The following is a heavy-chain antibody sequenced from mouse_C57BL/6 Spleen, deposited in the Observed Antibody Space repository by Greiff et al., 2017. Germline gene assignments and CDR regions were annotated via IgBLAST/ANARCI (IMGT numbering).Heavy chain of an antibody. CDR3: ARSVYYGSSPSWYFDV. J-gene: IGHJ1*03. CDR1: GYTFTSYW. Sequence: VQLQQPGAELVRPGSSVKLSCKASGYTFTSYWMHWVKQRPIQGLEWIGNIDPSDSEPHYNQKFKDKATLTVDKSSSTAYMQLSSLTSEDSAVYYCARSVYYGSSPSWYFDVWGTGTTVTVSS. V-gene: IGHV1-52*01. D-gene: IGHD1-1*01. CDR2: IDPSDSEP.